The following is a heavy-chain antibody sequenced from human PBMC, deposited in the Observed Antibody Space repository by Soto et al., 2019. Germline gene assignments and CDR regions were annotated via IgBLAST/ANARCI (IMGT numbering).Heavy chain of an antibody. J-gene: IGHJ4*02. CDR3: ARHYGRPYSSIAVAGTFDY. CDR2: IYYSGST. Sequence: QVQLQESGPGLVKPSETLSLTCTVSGGSISSYYWSWIRQPPGKGLEWIGYIYYSGSTNYNPSLRSRVTISVDTSKNQFSLKLSSVTATDTALYYCARHYGRPYSSIAVAGTFDYWGQGTLVTVSS. V-gene: IGHV4-59*08. CDR1: GGSISSYY. D-gene: IGHD6-19*01.